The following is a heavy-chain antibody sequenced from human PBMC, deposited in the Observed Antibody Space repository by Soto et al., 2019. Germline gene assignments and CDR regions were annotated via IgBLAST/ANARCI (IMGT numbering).Heavy chain of an antibody. CDR1: GDSVSSNSAA. Sequence: SQTLSLTCAISGDSVSSNSAAWNWIRQSPSRGLEWLGRTYYRSKWYNDYAVSVKSRITINPDTSKNQFSLQLSSVTPEDTAVYYCARVGIPGGGYYYGMDVWGQGTTVTVSS. CDR3: ARVGIPGGGYYYGMDV. J-gene: IGHJ6*02. D-gene: IGHD2-8*02. CDR2: TYYRSKWYN. V-gene: IGHV6-1*01.